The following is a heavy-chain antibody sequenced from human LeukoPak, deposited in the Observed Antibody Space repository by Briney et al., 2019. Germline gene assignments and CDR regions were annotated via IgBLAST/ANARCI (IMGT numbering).Heavy chain of an antibody. CDR2: ISSDSTYI. CDR3: ARTGPYYDSSGPTLDY. CDR1: GVSFSSYT. V-gene: IGHV3-21*01. Sequence: GGSLRLSCAASGVSFSSYTMNWVRQAPGKGLEWVSSISSDSTYIYYADSVKGRFTISRDNAKNSLYLQMNSLRAEDTAVYYCARTGPYYDSSGPTLDYWGQGTLVTVSS. J-gene: IGHJ4*02. D-gene: IGHD3-22*01.